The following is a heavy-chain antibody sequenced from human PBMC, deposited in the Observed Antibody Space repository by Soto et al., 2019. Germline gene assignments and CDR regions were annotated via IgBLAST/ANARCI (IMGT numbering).Heavy chain of an antibody. CDR2: INPSGGST. D-gene: IGHD3-10*01. Sequence: ASVKVSCKASGYTFTSYYMHWVRQAPGQGLEWMGIINPSGGSTSYAQKFQGRVTMTRDTSTSTVYMELSSLRSEDTAVYYCARDLGFGESGGASPHYAFDIWGQGTMVTVSS. V-gene: IGHV1-46*03. CDR1: GYTFTSYY. J-gene: IGHJ3*02. CDR3: ARDLGFGESGGASPHYAFDI.